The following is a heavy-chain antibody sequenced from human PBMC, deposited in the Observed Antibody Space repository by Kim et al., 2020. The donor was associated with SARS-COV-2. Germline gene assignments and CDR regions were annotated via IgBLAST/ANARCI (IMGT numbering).Heavy chain of an antibody. D-gene: IGHD2-21*02. Sequence: SETLSLTCTVSGGSISSSSYYWGWIRQPPGKELEWIGSIYYSRSTYYNPSLKSRVTISVDTSKNQFSLKLSSVTAADTAVYYCARDSCGGDCYSSWFDPWGQGTLVTVSS. CDR1: GGSISSSSYY. V-gene: IGHV4-39*07. CDR2: IYYSRST. J-gene: IGHJ5*02. CDR3: ARDSCGGDCYSSWFDP.